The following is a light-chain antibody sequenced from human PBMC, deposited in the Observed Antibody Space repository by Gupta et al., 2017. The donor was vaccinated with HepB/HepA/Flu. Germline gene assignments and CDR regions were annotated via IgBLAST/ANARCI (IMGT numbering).Light chain of an antibody. CDR3: RSFRSGYTIVV. Sequence: QSALTQPASVSGSPGQSITISCTGSSSDIGAFDAVSWYPQYPGQAPKLLISGVSNRPSGVSARFSGSKSGTTASLTISGLQPEDEADYYCRSFRSGYTIVVFGGGTKLTVL. V-gene: IGLV2-14*03. CDR2: GVS. CDR1: SSDIGAFDA. J-gene: IGLJ3*02.